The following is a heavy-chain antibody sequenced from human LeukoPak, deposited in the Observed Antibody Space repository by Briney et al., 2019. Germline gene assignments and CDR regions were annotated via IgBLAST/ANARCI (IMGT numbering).Heavy chain of an antibody. Sequence: GASVKVSCRASGYTFIAYYMHWVRQAPGQGLEWMGWIHIYRGNTNYAQKFQGRATMTTDTSTSTVYMEVRGLRSDDTAMYYCARDVGITVADSFDPWGQGTLVTVSS. D-gene: IGHD6-13*01. J-gene: IGHJ5*02. CDR2: IHIYRGNT. CDR3: ARDVGITVADSFDP. V-gene: IGHV1-18*01. CDR1: GYTFIAYY.